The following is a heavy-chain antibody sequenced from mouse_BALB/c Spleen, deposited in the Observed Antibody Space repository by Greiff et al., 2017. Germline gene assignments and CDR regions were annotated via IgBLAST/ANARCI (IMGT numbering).Heavy chain of an antibody. D-gene: IGHD4-1*01. CDR2: INSNGGST. Sequence: QGVESGGGLVQPGGSLKLSCAASGFTFSSYGMSWVRQTPDKRLELVATINSNGGSTYYPDSVKGRFTISRDNAKNTLYLQMSSLKSEDTAMYYCARSLNWVYYYAMDYWGQGTSVTVSS. CDR1: GFTFSSYG. J-gene: IGHJ4*01. CDR3: ARSLNWVYYYAMDY. V-gene: IGHV5-6-3*01.